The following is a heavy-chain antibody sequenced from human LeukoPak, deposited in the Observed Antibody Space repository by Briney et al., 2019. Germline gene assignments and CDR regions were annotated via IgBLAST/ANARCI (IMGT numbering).Heavy chain of an antibody. CDR1: GGSISSYY. Sequence: PSETLSLTCTVSGGSISSYYWSWIRQPAGKGLEWIGYIYYSGSTNYNPSLKSRVTISVDTSKNQFSLKLSSVTAADTAVYYCARVGHSWFDPWGQGTLVTVSS. J-gene: IGHJ5*02. V-gene: IGHV4-59*01. CDR3: ARVGHSWFDP. D-gene: IGHD4-11*01. CDR2: IYYSGST.